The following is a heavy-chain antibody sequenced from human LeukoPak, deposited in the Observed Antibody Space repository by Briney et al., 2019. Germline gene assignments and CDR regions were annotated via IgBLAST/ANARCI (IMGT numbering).Heavy chain of an antibody. CDR3: ARVTASSPINWFDP. V-gene: IGHV1-3*01. CDR2: INAGNGNT. Sequence: ASVKVSCKASGYTFTSYAMHWVRQAPGQRLEWMGWINAGNGNTKYSQKFQGRVTITRDTSASTAYMELSSLRSEDTAVYYCARVTASSPINWFDPWGQGTLVTVSS. J-gene: IGHJ5*02. D-gene: IGHD2-21*02. CDR1: GYTFTSYA.